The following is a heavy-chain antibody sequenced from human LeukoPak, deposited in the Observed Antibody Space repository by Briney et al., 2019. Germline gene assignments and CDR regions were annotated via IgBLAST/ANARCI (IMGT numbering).Heavy chain of an antibody. CDR1: GGTFSSYA. J-gene: IGHJ3*02. V-gene: IGHV1-69*13. Sequence: SVKVSCKASGGTFSSYAISWVRQAPGQGLEWMGGIIPIFGTANYAQKFQGRVTITADESTSTAYMELSSLRSEDTAVYYCARGIEYSQDAFDIWGQGTMVTVSS. D-gene: IGHD6-6*01. CDR3: ARGIEYSQDAFDI. CDR2: IIPIFGTA.